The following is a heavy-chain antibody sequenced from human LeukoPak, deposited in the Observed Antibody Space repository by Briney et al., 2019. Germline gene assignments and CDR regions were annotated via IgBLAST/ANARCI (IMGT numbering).Heavy chain of an antibody. CDR1: GGSISSGGYY. V-gene: IGHV4-31*03. Sequence: SETLSLTCTVSGGSISSGGYYWSWIRQHPGKGLEWIGYIYYSGSTYYNPSLKSRVTISVDTSKNQLSLKLSSVTAADTAVYYCARGRYYYGSGSYLYGMDVWGQGTTVTVSS. J-gene: IGHJ6*02. D-gene: IGHD3-10*01. CDR3: ARGRYYYGSGSYLYGMDV. CDR2: IYYSGST.